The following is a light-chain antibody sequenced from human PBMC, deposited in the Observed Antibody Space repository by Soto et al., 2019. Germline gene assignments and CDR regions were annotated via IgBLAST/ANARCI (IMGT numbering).Light chain of an antibody. Sequence: EIVLTQSPATLSLSPGERATLSCRASQSVSSYLAWYQQKPGQAPRLLIYDASNRATGIPARFSGSGSVTEFTITISGLEAEDCAVYYCQQRSNWPPWTFGQGTKVEIK. V-gene: IGKV3-11*01. CDR2: DAS. CDR1: QSVSSY. CDR3: QQRSNWPPWT. J-gene: IGKJ1*01.